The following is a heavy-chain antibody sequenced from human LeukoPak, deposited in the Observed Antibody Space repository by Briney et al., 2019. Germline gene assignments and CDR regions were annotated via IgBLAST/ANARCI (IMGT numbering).Heavy chain of an antibody. CDR2: TWYDGSNK. CDR1: GFTFRTYG. Sequence: PGRSLRLSCAASGFTFRTYGVHWVRQAQGKGLEWVALTWYDGSNKNYADSVKGRFTISRDNSKNTLYLQMNSLRGEDTAVYYCARGGLTIAEATTSWYLDYWGQGTLVTVSS. CDR3: ARGGLTIAEATTSWYLDY. J-gene: IGHJ4*02. V-gene: IGHV3-33*01. D-gene: IGHD1-26*01.